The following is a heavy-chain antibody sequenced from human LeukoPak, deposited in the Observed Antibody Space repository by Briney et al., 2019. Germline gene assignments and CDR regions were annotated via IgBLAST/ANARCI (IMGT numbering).Heavy chain of an antibody. CDR3: ARTAYSDYSLGF. J-gene: IGHJ4*02. V-gene: IGHV3-74*01. Sequence: GGSLRLSCAASGFTFRNYWMQWVRQAPGRGLVWVSRISSAGSSTSYADSVKSRFTISRDNAKNTLYLQMNSLRAEDTAVYYCARTAYSDYSLGFWGQGTLVTVSS. CDR1: GFTFRNYW. D-gene: IGHD5-12*01. CDR2: ISSAGSST.